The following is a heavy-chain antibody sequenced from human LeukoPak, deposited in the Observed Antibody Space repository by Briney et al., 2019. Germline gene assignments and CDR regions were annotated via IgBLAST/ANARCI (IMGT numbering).Heavy chain of an antibody. CDR1: GGTFSSYA. V-gene: IGHV1-18*01. CDR3: ARDNKVLSWNYRFNAFDI. D-gene: IGHD1-7*01. Sequence: EASVKVSCKASGGTFSSYAISWVRQAPGQGLEWMGWISAYNGNTNYAQKLQGRVTMTTDTSTSTAYMELRSLRSDDTAVYYCARDNKVLSWNYRFNAFDIWGQGTMVTVSS. J-gene: IGHJ3*02. CDR2: ISAYNGNT.